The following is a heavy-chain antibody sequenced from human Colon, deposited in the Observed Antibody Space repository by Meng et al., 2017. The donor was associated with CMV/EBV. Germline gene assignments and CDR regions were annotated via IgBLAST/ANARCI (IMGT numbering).Heavy chain of an antibody. CDR1: GYIFSDYY. Sequence: ASVKVSCKASGYIFSDYYVHWVRQAPGQGLEWMGWINCNTGDTYYADKFQGRVTMTRDTSISTVYMDLSSLRSDDTAFYYCARDVGSSTSMDYWGQGTLVTVSS. CDR2: INCNTGDT. CDR3: ARDVGSSTSMDY. J-gene: IGHJ4*02. D-gene: IGHD6-6*01. V-gene: IGHV1-2*07.